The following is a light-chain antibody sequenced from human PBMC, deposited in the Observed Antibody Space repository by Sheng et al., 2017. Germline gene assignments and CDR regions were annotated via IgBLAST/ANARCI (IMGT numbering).Light chain of an antibody. CDR3: QHTYNTPFT. Sequence: DIQMTQSPSSLSASVGDRVTITCQASQDISNYLNWYQQKPGKAPKLLIYAASSLQSGVPSRFSGSGYGTDFTLTISRLQLEDFATYFCQHTYNTPFTFGQGTRLEIK. CDR1: QDISNY. V-gene: IGKV1-39*01. J-gene: IGKJ5*01. CDR2: AAS.